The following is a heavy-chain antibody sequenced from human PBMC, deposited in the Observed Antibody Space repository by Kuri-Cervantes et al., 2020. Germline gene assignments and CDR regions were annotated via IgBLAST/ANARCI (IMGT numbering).Heavy chain of an antibody. CDR1: GFTFSSYA. CDR3: ARDMTTVTTDAFDI. Sequence: GESLKISCAASGFTFSSYAMSWVRQAPGKGLEWVSAISGSGGSTYYADSVKARFTISRDNSKNTLYLQMNSLRAEDTAVYYCARDMTTVTTDAFDIWGQGTMVTVSS. D-gene: IGHD4-17*01. CDR2: ISGSGGST. V-gene: IGHV3-23*01. J-gene: IGHJ3*02.